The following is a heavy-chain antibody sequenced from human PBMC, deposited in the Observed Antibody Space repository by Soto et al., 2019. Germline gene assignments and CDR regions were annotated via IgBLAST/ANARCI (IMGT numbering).Heavy chain of an antibody. CDR1: GGSISSGGYY. CDR3: ARDWIGSSSFLPREGDQH. CDR2: IYYSGST. D-gene: IGHD6-6*01. J-gene: IGHJ4*02. Sequence: QVQLQESGPGLVKPSQTLSLTCTVSGGSISSGGYYWSWIRQHPGKGLEWIGYIYYSGSTYYNPSLKSRVTISVDTSKNQFSLKLSSVTAADTAVYYCARDWIGSSSFLPREGDQHWGQGTLVTVSS. V-gene: IGHV4-31*03.